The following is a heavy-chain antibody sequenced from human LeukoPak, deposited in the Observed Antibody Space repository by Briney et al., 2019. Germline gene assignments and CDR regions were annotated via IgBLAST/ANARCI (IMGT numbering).Heavy chain of an antibody. D-gene: IGHD6-13*01. CDR3: ARDLGIWSSSWQPSPFWFDP. V-gene: IGHV3-30-3*01. CDR1: GFTFSSYA. Sequence: PGRSLRLSCAASGFTFSSYAMHWVRQAPGKGLEWVAVLSYDGSNKYYADSVKGRFTISRDNSKNTLYLQMNSLRAEDTAVYYCARDLGIWSSSWQPSPFWFDPWGQGTLVTVSS. CDR2: LSYDGSNK. J-gene: IGHJ5*02.